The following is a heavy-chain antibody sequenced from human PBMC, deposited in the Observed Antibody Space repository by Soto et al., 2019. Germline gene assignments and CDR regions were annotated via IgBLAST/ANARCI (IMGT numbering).Heavy chain of an antibody. CDR2: IYSDGST. D-gene: IGHD3-22*01. CDR3: ERDPYYDSSGYLASNGMDV. CDR1: GFTVSSNY. V-gene: IGHV3-53*04. J-gene: IGHJ6*02. Sequence: EVQLVESGGGLVQPGGSLRLSCAASGFTVSSNYMSWVRQAPGKGLEWVSVIYSDGSTYYADSVKGRFTISRHNSKNTLYLQMNSLRAEDTAVYYCERDPYYDSSGYLASNGMDVWGQGTTVTVSS.